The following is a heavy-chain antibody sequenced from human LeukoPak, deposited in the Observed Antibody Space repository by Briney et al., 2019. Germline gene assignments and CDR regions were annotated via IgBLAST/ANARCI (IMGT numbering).Heavy chain of an antibody. Sequence: PGGSLRLSCAASGFTFSDYYMSWIRQAPGKGLEWVSYISSRSSTIYYADSVKGRFTISRDNARNSLYLQMNSLRAEDTALYYCARDRGTNWFDPWGREPWSPSPQ. D-gene: IGHD1-1*01. J-gene: IGHJ5*02. V-gene: IGHV3-11*01. CDR3: ARDRGTNWFDP. CDR1: GFTFSDYY. CDR2: ISSRSSTI.